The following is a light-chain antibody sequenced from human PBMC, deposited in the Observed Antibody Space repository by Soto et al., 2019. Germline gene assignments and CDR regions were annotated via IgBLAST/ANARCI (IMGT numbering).Light chain of an antibody. V-gene: IGKV1-5*01. Sequence: DIQMTQSPFTLSASVGDKVTNTFRASQSISSWLAWYQQKPGKAPKLLIYDASSLESGVPSRFSGSGSGTEFTLTISSLQPDDFATYYCQQYNKPTFGQGTKLDIK. CDR3: QQYNKPT. J-gene: IGKJ1*01. CDR1: QSISSW. CDR2: DAS.